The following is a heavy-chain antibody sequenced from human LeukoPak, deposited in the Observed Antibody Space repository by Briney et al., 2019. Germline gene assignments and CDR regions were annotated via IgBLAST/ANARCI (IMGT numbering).Heavy chain of an antibody. CDR2: ISGSGGST. CDR1: GFTFSSYA. D-gene: IGHD3-3*01. Sequence: PGGSLRLSCAASGFTFSSYAMSWVRQAPGKGLEWVSAISGSGGSTYYADSVKGRFTISRDNSKNTVYLQMNSLRAEDTAVYYCAKDRRGGGLIFGVVIGFDYWGQGILVTVST. V-gene: IGHV3-23*01. J-gene: IGHJ4*02. CDR3: AKDRRGGGLIFGVVIGFDY.